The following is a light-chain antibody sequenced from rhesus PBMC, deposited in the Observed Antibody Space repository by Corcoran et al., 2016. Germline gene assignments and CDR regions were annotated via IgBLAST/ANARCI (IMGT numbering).Light chain of an antibody. CDR2: DAS. Sequence: DIQMTQSPSSLSASVGDTVTITCQASQGISKSLAWYQQKPGKVPKLLIYDASTLQSGVPSRFSGSGSGTDFTLTISSLQPEYFATYYCQPHNSYPYSFGQGTKVEIK. CDR3: QPHNSYPYS. J-gene: IGKJ2*01. V-gene: IGKV1-33*02. CDR1: QGISKS.